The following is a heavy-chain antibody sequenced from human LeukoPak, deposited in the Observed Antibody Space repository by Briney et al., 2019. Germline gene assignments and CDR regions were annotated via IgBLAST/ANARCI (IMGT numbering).Heavy chain of an antibody. D-gene: IGHD2-2*01. Sequence: SGTLSLTCTVSGGSISTYYWSWLRQPAGKGLEWIGHIYSSGSTNYNPSLKSRVTMSVDTSKIQFSLKVSSVTAADTAVYYCARRSSIENFYDYWGQGTLVPVSS. CDR1: GGSISTYY. CDR2: IYSSGST. J-gene: IGHJ4*02. CDR3: ARRSSIENFYDY. V-gene: IGHV4-4*07.